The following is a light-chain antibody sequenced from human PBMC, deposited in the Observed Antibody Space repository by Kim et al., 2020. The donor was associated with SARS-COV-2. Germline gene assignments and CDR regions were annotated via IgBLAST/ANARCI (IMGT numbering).Light chain of an antibody. CDR3: CSYAGSYTLV. CDR2: DVS. J-gene: IGLJ2*01. Sequence: GHSITITSNGTSSDVGGYNYVSWYQQHPRKAPKLMIYDVSKRPSGVPDRFSGSKSGNTASLTISGLQAEDEADYYCCSYAGSYTLVFGGGTQLTVL. V-gene: IGLV2-11*01. CDR1: SSDVGGYNY.